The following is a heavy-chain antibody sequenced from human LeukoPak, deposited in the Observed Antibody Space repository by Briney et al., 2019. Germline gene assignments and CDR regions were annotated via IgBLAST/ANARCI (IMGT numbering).Heavy chain of an antibody. CDR2: INPRGASK. V-gene: IGHV1-46*01. Sequence: ASVKVSCKASGYTVTSYYMNWGGQAPGQGGEGRGVINPRGASKTYAQNFQGTVTMTTHTSTSTVYMDLSSLRSEDTAVYYRARGSSGYDILTAYYPLWGQGTLVTVSS. J-gene: IGHJ4*02. D-gene: IGHD3-9*01. CDR3: ARGSSGYDILTAYYPL. CDR1: GYTVTSYY.